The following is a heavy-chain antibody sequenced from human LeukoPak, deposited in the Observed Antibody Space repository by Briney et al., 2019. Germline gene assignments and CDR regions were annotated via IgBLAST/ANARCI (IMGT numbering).Heavy chain of an antibody. CDR2: ISAYNGNT. V-gene: IGHV1-18*01. J-gene: IGHJ6*03. CDR3: ARAGSGYDQPLYYYYYMDV. Sequence: ASVKVSCKASGYTFTSYGISWVRQAPGQGLEWMGWISAYNGNTNYAQKLQGRVTMTTDTSTSTAYMELRGLRSDDTAVYYCARAGSGYDQPLYYYYYMDVWGKGTTVTVSS. CDR1: GYTFTSYG. D-gene: IGHD5-12*01.